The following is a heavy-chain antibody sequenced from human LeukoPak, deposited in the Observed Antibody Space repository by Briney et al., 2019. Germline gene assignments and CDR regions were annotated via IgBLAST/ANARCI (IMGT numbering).Heavy chain of an antibody. CDR2: INPNSGGT. D-gene: IGHD6-19*01. CDR3: ARDGPVAGIYYHYGMDV. CDR1: GYTFTVYY. J-gene: IGHJ6*02. V-gene: IGHV1-2*04. Sequence: ASVTVSFKASGYTFTVYYMHWVRQAPGQGLEWMGWINPNSGGTNYAQKFQGWVTMTRDTSISTAYMELSRLRSDDTAVYYCARDGPVAGIYYHYGMDVWGQGTTVTVSS.